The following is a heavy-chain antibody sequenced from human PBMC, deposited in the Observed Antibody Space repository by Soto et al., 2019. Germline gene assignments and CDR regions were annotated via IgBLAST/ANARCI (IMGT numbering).Heavy chain of an antibody. CDR2: INYSGST. CDR1: GGSISSSSYY. Sequence: SETLSLTCTVSGGSISSSSYYWAWIRQPPGKGLEWIGSINYSGSTYYNPSLKSRVTTSVDTSKNQFSLKMSSVTATDTAVYYCARRRSGLGLCSGGSCYATAFDYWGQGTLVTVSS. D-gene: IGHD2-15*01. J-gene: IGHJ4*02. V-gene: IGHV4-39*01. CDR3: ARRRSGLGLCSGGSCYATAFDY.